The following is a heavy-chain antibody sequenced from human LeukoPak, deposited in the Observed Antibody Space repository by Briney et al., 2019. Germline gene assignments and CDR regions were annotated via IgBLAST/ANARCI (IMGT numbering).Heavy chain of an antibody. Sequence: PSETLSLTCAVYGGSFRGYYWSWLRQPPGEGLEWSREINHSGSTNYNPSLKSRVTISVDTSKNQFSLKLSSVTAADTAVYYCARNGRGGYESPWGQGTLVTVSS. D-gene: IGHD5-24*01. J-gene: IGHJ5*02. V-gene: IGHV4-34*01. CDR2: INHSGST. CDR1: GGSFRGYY. CDR3: ARNGRGGYESP.